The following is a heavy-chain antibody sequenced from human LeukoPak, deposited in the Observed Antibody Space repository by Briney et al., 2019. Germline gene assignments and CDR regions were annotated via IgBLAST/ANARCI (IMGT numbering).Heavy chain of an antibody. D-gene: IGHD6-19*01. Sequence: GGSLRLSCAASGFTFSSYSMNWVRQAPGKGLEWVSAISGSDGSTYYADSVKGRFTISRDNSKNTLYLQINSLGAEDTAVYYCAKVAVPGKLYYFDSWGQGTLVTVSS. V-gene: IGHV3-23*01. CDR1: GFTFSSYS. CDR2: ISGSDGST. CDR3: AKVAVPGKLYYFDS. J-gene: IGHJ4*02.